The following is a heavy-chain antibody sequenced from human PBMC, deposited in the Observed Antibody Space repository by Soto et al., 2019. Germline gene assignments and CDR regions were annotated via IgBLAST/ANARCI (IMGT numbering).Heavy chain of an antibody. V-gene: IGHV4-59*08. J-gene: IGHJ4*02. CDR2: VHYSGTT. CDR1: GGSISRYY. CDR3: ARHPNSYFDY. Sequence: SETLSLTCAVSGGSISRYYWSWIRQPPGKGLEWIGYVHYSGTTTYNPSLKGRVTISVDTSKTQFSLRLTSVTAADTAVYYCARHPNSYFDYWGPGTLVTVPS.